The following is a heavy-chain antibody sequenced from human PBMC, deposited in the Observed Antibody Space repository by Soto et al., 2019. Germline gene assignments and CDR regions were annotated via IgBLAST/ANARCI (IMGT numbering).Heavy chain of an antibody. Sequence: QVQLVQSGGEVKKPGASVKVSCKVSGHTFASYGISWVRQAPGQGLEWMGWISVYNGNTNYAQKFQGRVTLTTDTSTSTAYMELRSLRSDDTAVYYCAIRRVPLSRGLVTFDYWGQGTLVTVSS. D-gene: IGHD3-9*01. J-gene: IGHJ4*02. CDR3: AIRRVPLSRGLVTFDY. CDR2: ISVYNGNT. V-gene: IGHV1-18*01. CDR1: GHTFASYG.